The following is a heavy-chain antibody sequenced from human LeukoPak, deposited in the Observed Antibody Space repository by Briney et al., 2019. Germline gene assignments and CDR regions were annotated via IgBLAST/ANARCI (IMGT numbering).Heavy chain of an antibody. CDR2: ISSGSSFI. V-gene: IGHV3-21*01. CDR1: GFTFSSYS. D-gene: IGHD6-13*01. CDR3: ARDSGSPQDAFDI. J-gene: IGHJ3*02. Sequence: GGSLRLSCAASGFTFSSYSMNWVRQAPGKGLEWVSSISSGSSFIYCADSVKGRFTISRDNAKNSLYLQMNSLRAEDTAVYYCARDSGSPQDAFDIRGQGTMVTVSS.